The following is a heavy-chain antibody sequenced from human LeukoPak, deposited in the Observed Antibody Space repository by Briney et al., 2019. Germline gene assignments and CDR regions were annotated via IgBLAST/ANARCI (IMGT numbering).Heavy chain of an antibody. D-gene: IGHD1-26*01. J-gene: IGHJ4*02. Sequence: SETLSLTCAVYGGSFSGYYWSWIRQPPGKGLEWIGEINHSGSTNYNPSLKSRVTISVNTSKNQFSLKLISVTAADTTVYYCARGLGELPLGYWGQGTLVTVSS. CDR3: ARGLGELPLGY. CDR1: GGSFSGYY. V-gene: IGHV4-34*01. CDR2: INHSGST.